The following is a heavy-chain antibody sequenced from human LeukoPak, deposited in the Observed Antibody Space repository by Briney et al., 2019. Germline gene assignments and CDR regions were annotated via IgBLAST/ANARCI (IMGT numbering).Heavy chain of an antibody. CDR1: GGSISSSSYY. D-gene: IGHD6-19*01. Sequence: PSETLSLTCTVSGGSISSSSYYWGWLRQPPGKGLEWIGYIYYSGNTNYNPSLKSRVTISVDTSKNQFSLKLSSVTAADTALYYCARGSAWYFVYWGQGTLVTVSS. CDR2: IYYSGNT. V-gene: IGHV4-61*05. J-gene: IGHJ4*02. CDR3: ARGSAWYFVY.